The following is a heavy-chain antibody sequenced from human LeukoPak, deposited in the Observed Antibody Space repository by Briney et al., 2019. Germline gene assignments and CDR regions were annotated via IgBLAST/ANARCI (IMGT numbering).Heavy chain of an antibody. CDR3: AKDRAYQLHVDTAMAGYFDY. CDR2: IRYDGSNK. Sequence: PGGSLRLSCAASGFTFSSYGMQCVRQAPGKGLERVAFIRYDGSNKYYADSVKGRFTISRDNSKNTLYLQMNSLRAEDTAVYYCAKDRAYQLHVDTAMAGYFDYWGQGTLVTVSS. CDR1: GFTFSSYG. J-gene: IGHJ4*02. V-gene: IGHV3-30*02. D-gene: IGHD5-18*01.